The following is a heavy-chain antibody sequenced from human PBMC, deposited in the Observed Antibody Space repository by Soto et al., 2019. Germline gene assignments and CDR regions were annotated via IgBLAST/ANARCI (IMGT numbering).Heavy chain of an antibody. CDR3: ARVRYSSSWYGGYYYYYGMDV. CDR1: GGSISSSNW. Sequence: SETLSLTCAVSGGSISSSNWWSWVRQPPGKGLEWIGEIYRSGSTNYNPSLKSRVTISVDKSKNQFSLKLSSVTAADTAVYYCARVRYSSSWYGGYYYYYGMDVWGQGTTVTVSS. CDR2: IYRSGST. J-gene: IGHJ6*02. V-gene: IGHV4-4*02. D-gene: IGHD6-13*01.